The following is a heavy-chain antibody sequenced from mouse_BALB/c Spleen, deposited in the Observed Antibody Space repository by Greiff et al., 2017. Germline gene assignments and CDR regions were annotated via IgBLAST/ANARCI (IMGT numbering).Heavy chain of an antibody. D-gene: IGHD1-1*01. CDR1: GFTFSSFG. V-gene: IGHV5-17*02. CDR2: ISSGSSTI. J-gene: IGHJ2*01. CDR3: ARGYGPHYFDY. Sequence: DVMLVESGGGLVQPGGSRKLSCAASGFTFSSFGMHWVRQAPEKGLEWVAYISSGSSTIYYADTVKGRFTISRDNPKNTLFLQMTSLRSEDTAMYYCARGYGPHYFDYWGQGTTLTVSS.